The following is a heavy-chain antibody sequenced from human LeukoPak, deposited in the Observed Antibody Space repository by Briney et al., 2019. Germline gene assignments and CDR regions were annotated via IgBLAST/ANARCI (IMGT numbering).Heavy chain of an antibody. V-gene: IGHV4-34*01. J-gene: IGHJ4*02. CDR1: GGSFSGYY. D-gene: IGHD6-19*01. Sequence: SETLSLTCAVYGGSFSGYYWSWIRQPPGKGLEWIGEVNHSGSTNYNPSLKSRVTISVDTSKNQFSLKLSSVTAADTAVYYCARVVSSGWYLPPDYWGQGTLVTVSS. CDR3: ARVVSSGWYLPPDY. CDR2: VNHSGST.